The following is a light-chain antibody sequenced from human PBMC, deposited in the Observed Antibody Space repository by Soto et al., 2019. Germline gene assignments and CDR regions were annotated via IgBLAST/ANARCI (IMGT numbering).Light chain of an antibody. CDR2: ANT. CDR1: RSNIGAGSA. J-gene: IGLJ2*01. Sequence: QSVLTQPPSVSGAPGQRVTISCTGSRSNIGAGSAVHWYQQLPGTAPKLLIYANTNRPSGVPDRFSGSKSGSSASLAITGLQADDEADYYCQSYDSSLSVVFGGGTKLTVL. CDR3: QSYDSSLSVV. V-gene: IGLV1-40*01.